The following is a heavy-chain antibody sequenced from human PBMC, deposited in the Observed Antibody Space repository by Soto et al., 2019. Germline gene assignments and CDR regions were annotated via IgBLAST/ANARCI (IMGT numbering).Heavy chain of an antibody. CDR2: IHPNGGGT. D-gene: IGHD3-16*01. CDR3: TRTFIISQDGFDL. Sequence: QVQLVQSGAEVKKPGASVKVSCKASGYSFTNYYMHWVRQAPGQGLEYMGVIHPNGGGTSYAQMFQGRVTMPGDTSTSIVYMELSSLRSDDTAVYYCTRTFIISQDGFDLWGQGTLVTVSS. V-gene: IGHV1-46*03. J-gene: IGHJ4*02. CDR1: GYSFTNYY.